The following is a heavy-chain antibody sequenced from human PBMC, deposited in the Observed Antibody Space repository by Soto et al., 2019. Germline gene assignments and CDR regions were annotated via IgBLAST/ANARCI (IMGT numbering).Heavy chain of an antibody. CDR1: RYTFTNFY. J-gene: IGHJ6*02. V-gene: IGHV1-46*01. CDR2: INPSGGST. Sequence: ASVKVSCKASRYTFTNFYIHWLRQAPGQGLEWMGIINPSGGSTTYPQKFQGRVTMTRDTSTSTVHMELITLRSEDTAVYYCARYKVGRPLDVWGPGTTVSVSS. CDR3: ARYKVGRPLDV. D-gene: IGHD5-12*01.